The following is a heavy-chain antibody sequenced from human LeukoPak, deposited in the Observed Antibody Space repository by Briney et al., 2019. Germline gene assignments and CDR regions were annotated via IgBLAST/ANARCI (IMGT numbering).Heavy chain of an antibody. CDR3: ARDREHYDYVWGSYRQKDYYFDY. J-gene: IGHJ4*02. Sequence: ASVKVSCKASGYTFTSYGISWVRQAPGQGLEWMGWISAYNGNTNYAQKLQGRVTMTTDTSTSTAYMELRSLRSDDTAVYYCARDREHYDYVWGSYRQKDYYFDYWGQGTLVTVSS. D-gene: IGHD3-16*02. CDR1: GYTFTSYG. V-gene: IGHV1-18*01. CDR2: ISAYNGNT.